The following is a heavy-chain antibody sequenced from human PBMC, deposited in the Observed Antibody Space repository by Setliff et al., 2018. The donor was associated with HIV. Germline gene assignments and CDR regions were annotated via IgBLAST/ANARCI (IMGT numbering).Heavy chain of an antibody. V-gene: IGHV4-39*07. CDR1: GVSISSYY. Sequence: ASETLSLTCTVSGVSISSYYWGWIRQPPGKGPEWIGSIFHTGNTYYNPSLQSRVTISIDTSKKQFSLKLSSVTAADTAVYFCARETRSGWYDLAYWGQGTLVTVSS. J-gene: IGHJ4*02. CDR2: IFHTGNT. CDR3: ARETRSGWYDLAY. D-gene: IGHD6-19*01.